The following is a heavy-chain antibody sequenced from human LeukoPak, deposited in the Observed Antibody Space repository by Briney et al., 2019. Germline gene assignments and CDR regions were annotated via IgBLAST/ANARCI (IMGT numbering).Heavy chain of an antibody. CDR3: ARHIPLYDSGGWFDP. D-gene: IGHD3-3*01. Sequence: SETLSLTCSVSPGSIGGYYWSWFRQSPGKGLQWIGCVFYTGETDYYPALRSRGSISVDQSKNEVSLRLTSVTAADTAVYYCARHIPLYDSGGWFDPWGQGTLVTVSS. CDR1: PGSIGGYY. V-gene: IGHV4-59*08. J-gene: IGHJ5*02. CDR2: VFYTGET.